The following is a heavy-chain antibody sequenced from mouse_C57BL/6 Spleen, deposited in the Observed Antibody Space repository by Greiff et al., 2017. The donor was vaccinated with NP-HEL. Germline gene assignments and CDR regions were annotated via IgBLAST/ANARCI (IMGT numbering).Heavy chain of an antibody. CDR3: ARRGTGTWFAY. Sequence: QVQLQQPGAELVMPGASVKLSCKASGYTFTSYWMHWVKQRPGQGLEWIGEIDPSDSYTNYNQQFKGKSTLTVDKSSSTAYMQLSSLTSEDSAVYYCARRGTGTWFAYWGQGTLVTVSA. V-gene: IGHV1-69*01. J-gene: IGHJ3*01. CDR1: GYTFTSYW. D-gene: IGHD3-3*01. CDR2: IDPSDSYT.